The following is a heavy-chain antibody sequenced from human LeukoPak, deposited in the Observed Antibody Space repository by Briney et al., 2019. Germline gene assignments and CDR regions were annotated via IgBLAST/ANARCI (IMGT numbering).Heavy chain of an antibody. V-gene: IGHV3-7*03. Sequence: PGGSLRLSCAVSGFTFSNHWMGWVRQAPGMGLQWVANIKADGSEEYYVDSVKGRFTISRDNARNSLYLQVNSLRAEDTAVYYCAGDWMSGKFYGYYFDSWGQGTLVTVSS. CDR1: GFTFSNHW. D-gene: IGHD2-2*03. CDR3: AGDWMSGKFYGYYFDS. CDR2: IKADGSEE. J-gene: IGHJ4*02.